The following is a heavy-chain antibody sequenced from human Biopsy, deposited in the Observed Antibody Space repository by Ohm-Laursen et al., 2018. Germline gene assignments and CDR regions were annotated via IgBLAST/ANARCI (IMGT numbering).Heavy chain of an antibody. J-gene: IGHJ6*02. Sequence: SDTLSLTCAVNGESSSGYFWNWIRQPPGKGLERIGEINQSGSTKYNPSLKRRATLSADSSNSQFSLRLTSVTAADTAIYYCARGSGYFKLDVWGQGTTVTVSS. CDR3: ARGSGYFKLDV. D-gene: IGHD5-12*01. V-gene: IGHV4-34*01. CDR1: GESSSGYF. CDR2: INQSGST.